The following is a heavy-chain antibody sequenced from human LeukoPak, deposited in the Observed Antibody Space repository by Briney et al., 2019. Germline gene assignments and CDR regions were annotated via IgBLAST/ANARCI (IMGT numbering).Heavy chain of an antibody. Sequence: GGSLRLSCAASGFTFSNYEMNWVRQAPGKGLEWVSYISGSGSTIYYADSVKGRLTISRDNAKNSLYLQMSSLRDEDTAVYYCANYRSWGQGTLVTVSS. CDR1: GFTFSNYE. V-gene: IGHV3-48*03. CDR3: ANYRS. D-gene: IGHD1-14*01. CDR2: ISGSGSTI. J-gene: IGHJ4*02.